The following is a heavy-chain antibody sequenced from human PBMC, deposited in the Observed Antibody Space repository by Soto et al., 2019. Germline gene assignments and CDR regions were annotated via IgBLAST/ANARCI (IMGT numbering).Heavy chain of an antibody. CDR2: IIPIFGTA. Sequence: ASVKVSCKASGGTFSSYAISWVRQAPGQGHEWMGGIIPIFGTANYAQKFQGRVTITADESTSTAYMELSSLRSEDTAVYYCARDRRDSSGWYGFYYYGMDVWGQGTTVTVSS. CDR1: GGTFSSYA. J-gene: IGHJ6*02. CDR3: ARDRRDSSGWYGFYYYGMDV. V-gene: IGHV1-69*13. D-gene: IGHD6-13*01.